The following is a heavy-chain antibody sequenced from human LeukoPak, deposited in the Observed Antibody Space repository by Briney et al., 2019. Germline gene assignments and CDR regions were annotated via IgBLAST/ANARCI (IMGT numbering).Heavy chain of an antibody. CDR2: ISYDGSNK. Sequence: GRSLRLSCAASGVTFSSHGMHWVRQAPGKGLEWVAVISYDGSNKYYADSVKGRFTISRDNSKNTLYLQMNSLRAEDTAVYYCAKDSGGYTYVFDYWGQGTLVTVSS. J-gene: IGHJ4*02. CDR1: GVTFSSHG. CDR3: AKDSGGYTYVFDY. D-gene: IGHD5-18*01. V-gene: IGHV3-30*18.